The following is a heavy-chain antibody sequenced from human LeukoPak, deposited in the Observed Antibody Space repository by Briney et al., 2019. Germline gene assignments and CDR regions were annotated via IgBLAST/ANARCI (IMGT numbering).Heavy chain of an antibody. CDR3: ARTLRYFDLGGPWDY. CDR2: IYYSGST. D-gene: IGHD3-9*01. Sequence: KPSETLSLTCTVSGGSISSSSYYWGWIRQPPGKGLEWIGNIYYSGSTYYNPSLKSRVTISVDTSKNQFSLKLSSVTAADTAVYYCARTLRYFDLGGPWDYWGQGTLVTVSS. CDR1: GGSISSSSYY. V-gene: IGHV4-39*01. J-gene: IGHJ4*02.